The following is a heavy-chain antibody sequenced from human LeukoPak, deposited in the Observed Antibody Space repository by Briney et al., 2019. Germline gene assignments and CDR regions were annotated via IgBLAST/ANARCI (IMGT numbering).Heavy chain of an antibody. CDR2: ISSSSSYI. J-gene: IGHJ4*02. CDR3: ASLPGAYSSSSAARTDY. V-gene: IGHV3-21*01. Sequence: GGSLRLSCAASGFTFSRYSMNWVRQAPGKGLEWVSSISSSSSYIYYADSVKGRFTISRDNAKNSLYLQMNSLRAEDTAVYYCASLPGAYSSSSAARTDYWGQGTLVTVSS. CDR1: GFTFSRYS. D-gene: IGHD6-6*01.